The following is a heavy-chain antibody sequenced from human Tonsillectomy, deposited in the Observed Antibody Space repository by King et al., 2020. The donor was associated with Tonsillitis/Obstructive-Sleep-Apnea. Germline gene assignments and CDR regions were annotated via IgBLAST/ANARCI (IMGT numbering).Heavy chain of an antibody. Sequence: VQLVESGGGLVQPGGSLRLSCAASGFTVSSKYMSWVRQAPGKGLEWVSVVYSGGSTYYSDYVKGRLTISRDNSKNTLHLQMNSLRGEDTAVYYCARGIDNWKDAAMDVWGKGTTVTVSS. CDR2: VYSGGST. J-gene: IGHJ6*03. CDR1: GFTVSSKY. V-gene: IGHV3-66*01. CDR3: ARGIDNWKDAAMDV. D-gene: IGHD1-1*01.